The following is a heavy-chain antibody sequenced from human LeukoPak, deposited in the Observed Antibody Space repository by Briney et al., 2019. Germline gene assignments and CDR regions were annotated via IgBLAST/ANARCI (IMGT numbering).Heavy chain of an antibody. D-gene: IGHD2-15*01. Sequence: SETLSLTCTVSGNSISSYNYYWSWVRQPAGKGLEWIGRVYPSGNTNYNPYNPSLTGRVTISIDASRNQFSLILTSVTAADTAVYYCARDRSCSGGSCYPDAFDIWGQGTMVTISS. CDR3: ARDRSCSGGSCYPDAFDI. J-gene: IGHJ3*02. CDR2: VYPSGNT. V-gene: IGHV4-61*02. CDR1: GNSISSYNYY.